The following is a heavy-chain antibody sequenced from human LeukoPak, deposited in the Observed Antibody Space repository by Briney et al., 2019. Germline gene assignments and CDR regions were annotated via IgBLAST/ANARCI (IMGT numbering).Heavy chain of an antibody. CDR1: GGTFSSYA. CDR3: ASVRGGSKNPVRGLDY. CDR2: IIPIFGTA. D-gene: IGHD2-15*01. Sequence: ASVKVSCKASGGTFSSYAISWVRQAPGQGLEWMGRIIPIFGTANYAQKFQGRVTSTPDESTSTAYMELSSLRSEDTAVYCCASVRGGSKNPVRGLDYWGQGTLVTVSS. V-gene: IGHV1-69*13. J-gene: IGHJ4*02.